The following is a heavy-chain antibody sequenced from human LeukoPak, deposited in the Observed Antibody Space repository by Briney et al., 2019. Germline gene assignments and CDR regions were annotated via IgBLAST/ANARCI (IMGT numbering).Heavy chain of an antibody. V-gene: IGHV1-69*13. D-gene: IGHD2-2*01. CDR3: ARAGYCSSTSCYDVFDI. Sequence: SVKVSCKASGGTFSSYAISWVRQAPGQGLEWMGGIIPIFGTANYAQKFQGRVTITADESTSTAYMELSSLRSEDTAVYSCARAGYCSSTSCYDVFDIWGQGTMVTVSS. J-gene: IGHJ3*02. CDR2: IIPIFGTA. CDR1: GGTFSSYA.